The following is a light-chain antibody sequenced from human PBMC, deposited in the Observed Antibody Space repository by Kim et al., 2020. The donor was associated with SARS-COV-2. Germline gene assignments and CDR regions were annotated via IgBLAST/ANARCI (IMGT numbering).Light chain of an antibody. Sequence: ASTGDRVTITCRASQGISSYLAWYQQKPGKAPKLLIYAASTLQSGVPSRFSGSGSGTDFTLTISCLQSEDFATYYCQQYYSYPVAFGQGTKVDIK. J-gene: IGKJ1*01. V-gene: IGKV1-8*01. CDR1: QGISSY. CDR2: AAS. CDR3: QQYYSYPVA.